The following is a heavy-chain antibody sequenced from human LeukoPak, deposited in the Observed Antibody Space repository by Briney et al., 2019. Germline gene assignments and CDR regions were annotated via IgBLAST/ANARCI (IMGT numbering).Heavy chain of an antibody. CDR2: IASDGSSA. Sequence: PGKSLRLSCAASGFTFSYYAIHWVRQAPGKGLVWVSRIASDGSSATYADSVKGRFSISRDNAKNTLYLQMNSLRVEDTAVYYCARGRPHGNDYWGQGTLVTVSS. D-gene: IGHD4-23*01. CDR3: ARGRPHGNDY. CDR1: GFTFSYYA. V-gene: IGHV3-74*01. J-gene: IGHJ4*02.